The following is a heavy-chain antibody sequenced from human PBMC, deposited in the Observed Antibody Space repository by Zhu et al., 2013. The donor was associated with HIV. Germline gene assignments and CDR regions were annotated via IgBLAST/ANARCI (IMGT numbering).Heavy chain of an antibody. Sequence: QVQLVQSGAEVKEPGSSVKVSCKASGDTFSSYAISWVRQAPGQGLEWMGGIIPMFGTPNYAPKFQDRVTITADESTSTAYMDLSSLTFEDTAVYYCVRSHLLYDANWFDPWAQGTLVIVSS. V-gene: IGHV1-69*01. CDR3: VRSHLLYDANWFDP. J-gene: IGHJ5*02. D-gene: IGHD3-22*01. CDR2: IIPMFGTP. CDR1: GDTFSSYA.